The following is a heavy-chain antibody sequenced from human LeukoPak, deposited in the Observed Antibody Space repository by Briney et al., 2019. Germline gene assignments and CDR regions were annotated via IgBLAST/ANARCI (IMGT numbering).Heavy chain of an antibody. V-gene: IGHV3-23*01. CDR3: AKDQRYCSGGSCRTHFDY. CDR2: ISGSGGST. CDR1: GFTFSSYA. Sequence: GGSLRLSCAASGFTFSSYAVSWVRQAPGKGLEWVSAISGSGGSTYYADSVKGRFTISRGDSKNTLYLQMNSLRAEDTAVYYCAKDQRYCSGGSCRTHFDYWGQGTLVTVSS. J-gene: IGHJ4*02. D-gene: IGHD2-15*01.